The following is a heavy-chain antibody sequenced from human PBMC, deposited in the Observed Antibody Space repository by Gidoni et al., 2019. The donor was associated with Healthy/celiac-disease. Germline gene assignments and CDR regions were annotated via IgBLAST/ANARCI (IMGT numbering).Heavy chain of an antibody. CDR1: GGSFRGYY. J-gene: IGHJ6*02. CDR2: INHSEST. D-gene: IGHD4-4*01. CDR3: ARGPYSNDVGYYYGIDV. Sequence: QVQLRQWGEGLLKPSETLSLTCAVYGGSFRGYYWSWIRQPPGKGLVWIGEINHSESTNYNPSLKSRVTISVDTSKNQFSLKLSSVTATDTAVYYCARGPYSNDVGYYYGIDVWGQGTTVTVSS. V-gene: IGHV4-34*01.